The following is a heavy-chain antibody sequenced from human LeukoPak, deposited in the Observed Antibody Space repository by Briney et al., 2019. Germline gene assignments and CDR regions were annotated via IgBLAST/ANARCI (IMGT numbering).Heavy chain of an antibody. J-gene: IGHJ4*02. CDR3: AGRAQTTGWSFDY. V-gene: IGHV4-4*07. D-gene: IGHD6-19*01. Sequence: SGTLSLTCIVSGGSISSYYWSWIRQPAGKGLEWIGQIHTSGSTNYNPSLKSRVAMSVDTSKDQFSLELSSVTAADTAVYYCAGRAQTTGWSFDYWGQGALVTVSS. CDR1: GGSISSYY. CDR2: IHTSGST.